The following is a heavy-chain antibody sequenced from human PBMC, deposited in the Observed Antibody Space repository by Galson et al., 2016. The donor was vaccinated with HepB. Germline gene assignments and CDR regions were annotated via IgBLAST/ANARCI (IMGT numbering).Heavy chain of an antibody. D-gene: IGHD6-6*01. V-gene: IGHV1-24*01. CDR1: GYTLSELA. Sequence: SVKVSCKVSGYTLSELAMHWVRQAPGKGLEWMGGYDPEDGETIYAQKFQGRVTMTEDTSTDMANMEVNSLRSEDTAVYYCARPEYSSSSGANRFDYWGQGTLVTVSS. CDR3: ARPEYSSSSGANRFDY. CDR2: YDPEDGET. J-gene: IGHJ4*02.